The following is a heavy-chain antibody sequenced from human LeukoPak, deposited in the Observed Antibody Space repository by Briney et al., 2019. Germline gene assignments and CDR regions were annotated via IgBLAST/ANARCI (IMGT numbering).Heavy chain of an antibody. J-gene: IGHJ6*03. CDR2: INPSGGST. CDR3: ARGLSSGWYFLYYYMDV. D-gene: IGHD6-19*01. Sequence: ASVKVSCKASGYTFTSYYMHWVRQAPGQGLEWMGIINPSGGSTSYAQKFQGRVTMTRDMSTSTVYMELSSLRSDDTAVYYCARGLSSGWYFLYYYMDVWGKGTTVTVSS. V-gene: IGHV1-46*01. CDR1: GYTFTSYY.